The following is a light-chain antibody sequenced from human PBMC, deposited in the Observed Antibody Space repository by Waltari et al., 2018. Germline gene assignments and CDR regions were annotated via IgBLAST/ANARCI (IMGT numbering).Light chain of an antibody. V-gene: IGLV2-14*03. Sequence: QSALSQPASVSGSPRQSITTSCTGTSSDVGGYNYVSWYQQHPGKAPQLLIYAVSERPSGVSSRCSGSKSGNTASLTISGLQAEDEADFFCSSYTSRSLSWVFGGGTKLTVL. CDR2: AVS. CDR3: SSYTSRSLSWV. J-gene: IGLJ3*02. CDR1: SSDVGGYNY.